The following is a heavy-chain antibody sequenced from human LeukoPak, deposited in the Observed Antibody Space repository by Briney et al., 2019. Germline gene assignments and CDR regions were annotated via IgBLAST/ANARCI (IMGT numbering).Heavy chain of an antibody. Sequence: SETLSLTCTVSGGSISSSSYYWGWIRQPPGQGLEWIGNIYYSGTTYYKASLKSRVTISADTSKNQFSLELSSVTAADTAVYYCARLERSYFFGSGSPYYFMDVWGKGTTVTVSS. CDR2: IYYSGTT. CDR1: GGSISSSSYY. CDR3: ARLERSYFFGSGSPYYFMDV. J-gene: IGHJ6*03. V-gene: IGHV4-39*01. D-gene: IGHD3-10*01.